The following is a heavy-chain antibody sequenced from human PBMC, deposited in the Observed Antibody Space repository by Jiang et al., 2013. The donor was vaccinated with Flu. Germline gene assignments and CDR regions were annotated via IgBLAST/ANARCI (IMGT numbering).Heavy chain of an antibody. CDR1: GGSISSYY. Sequence: GLVKPSETLSLTCTVSGGSISSYYWSWIRQPPGKGLEWIGYIYYSGSTNYNPSLESRVTISVDTSKNQFSLKLSSVTAADTAVYYCARGDFGGVWGKGTTVTVSS. J-gene: IGHJ6*04. CDR3: ARGDFGGV. D-gene: IGHD3-10*01. CDR2: IYYSGST. V-gene: IGHV4-59*01.